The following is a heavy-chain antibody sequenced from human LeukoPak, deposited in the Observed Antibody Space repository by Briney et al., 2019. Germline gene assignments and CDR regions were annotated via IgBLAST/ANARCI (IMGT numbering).Heavy chain of an antibody. J-gene: IGHJ4*02. D-gene: IGHD2-2*01. CDR1: GFSFSSYS. Sequence: NPGGSLRLSCAASGFSFSSYSMRWVRQAPGKGLEWVSSISSGSTYIYYADSVKGRFTISRDNAKNSLYLQVSTLRAEDTAVYYCAGEISSSTSFDYWGQGTLVTVSS. CDR2: ISSGSTYI. V-gene: IGHV3-21*01. CDR3: AGEISSSTSFDY.